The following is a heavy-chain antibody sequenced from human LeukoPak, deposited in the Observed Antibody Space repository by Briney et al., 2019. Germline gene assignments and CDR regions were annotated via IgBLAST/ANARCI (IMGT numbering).Heavy chain of an antibody. D-gene: IGHD5-12*01. Sequence: GGSLRLSCAASGFTFSSHSMSWVRQAPGKGLEWVSSISSSGAYIYYGDSVKGRFSISRDNAKNLLYLQMNSLRAEDTAVYYCARVSRVATAQFDLWGRGTLVSVSS. CDR1: GFTFSSHS. V-gene: IGHV3-21*01. CDR2: ISSSGAYI. CDR3: ARVSRVATAQFDL. J-gene: IGHJ2*01.